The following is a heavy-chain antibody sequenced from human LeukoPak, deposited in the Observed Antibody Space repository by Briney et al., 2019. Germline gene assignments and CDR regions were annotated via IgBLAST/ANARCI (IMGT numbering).Heavy chain of an antibody. D-gene: IGHD3-10*01. J-gene: IGHJ3*02. CDR2: IYYSGST. V-gene: IGHV4-59*01. CDR1: GGSISSYY. CDR3: ARERIGELYAFDI. Sequence: SETLSLTCTVSGGSISSYYWSWIRQPPGKGLEWIGYIYYSGSTNYNPSLKSRVTISVDTSKNQFSLKLSSVTAADTAVYYCARERIGELYAFDIWGQGTMVTVSS.